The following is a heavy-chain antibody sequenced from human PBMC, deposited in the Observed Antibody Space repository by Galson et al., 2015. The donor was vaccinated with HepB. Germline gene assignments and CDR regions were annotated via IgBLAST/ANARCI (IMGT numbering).Heavy chain of an antibody. CDR1: GGSISSGSYY. CDR2: IYTSGST. D-gene: IGHD6-19*01. V-gene: IGHV4-61*02. Sequence: TLSLTCTVSGGSISSGSYYWSWIRQPAGKGLEWIGRIYTSGSTNYNPSLKSRVTISVDTSKNQFSLKLSSVTAADTAVYYCARGSSGWYVQFDYWGREPWSPSPQ. CDR3: ARGSSGWYVQFDY. J-gene: IGHJ4*02.